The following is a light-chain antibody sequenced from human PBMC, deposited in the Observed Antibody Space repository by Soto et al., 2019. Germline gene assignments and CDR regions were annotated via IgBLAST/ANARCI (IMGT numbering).Light chain of an antibody. CDR3: QQDGGSPPYT. CDR2: GAS. CDR1: HSVRSSS. J-gene: IGKJ2*01. V-gene: IGKV3-20*01. Sequence: EIVLTQSPGTLSLSPGERATLSCRASHSVRSSSLAWYQQKPGQAPGLLLDGASSRSTGIPDRFSGSGAGTDFTRTSTSREPEDFAVYYCQQDGGSPPYTFGQGTKLEIK.